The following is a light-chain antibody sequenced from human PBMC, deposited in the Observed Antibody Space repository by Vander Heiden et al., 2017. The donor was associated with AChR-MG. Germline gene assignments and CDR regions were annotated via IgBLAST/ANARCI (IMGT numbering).Light chain of an antibody. CDR1: SRDVGGYNY. CDR2: EVT. CDR3: SSYAGSNSLRV. J-gene: IGLJ3*02. Sequence: QSALTQPPSASRSPGQSVTISCAGTSRDVGGYNYVSWYQQHPGKAPKLMIYEVTKRPSGVPDRFSGSKSGNTASLTVSGLQGEDEADYYGSSYAGSNSLRVFGGGTKLTGL. V-gene: IGLV2-8*01.